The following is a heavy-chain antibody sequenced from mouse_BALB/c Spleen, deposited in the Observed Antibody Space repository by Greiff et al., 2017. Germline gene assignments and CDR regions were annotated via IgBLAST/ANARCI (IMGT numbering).Heavy chain of an antibody. V-gene: IGHV14-3*02. CDR3: APYDYDRKGLAY. J-gene: IGHJ3*01. Sequence: VQLQQSGAELVKPGASVKLSCTASGFNIKDTYMPWVKQRPEQGLEWIGRIDPANGNTKYDPKFQGKATITADTSSNTAYLQLSSLTSEDTAVYYCAPYDYDRKGLAYWGQGTLVTVSA. D-gene: IGHD2-4*01. CDR2: IDPANGNT. CDR1: GFNIKDTY.